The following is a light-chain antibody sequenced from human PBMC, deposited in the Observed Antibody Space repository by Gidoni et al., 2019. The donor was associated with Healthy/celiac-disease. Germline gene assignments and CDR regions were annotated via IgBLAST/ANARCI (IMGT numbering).Light chain of an antibody. V-gene: IGKV1-33*01. J-gene: IGKJ4*01. CDR2: DAS. CDR1: QDISNY. Sequence: DTQMTQSPSSLSASVGDRVTITCQASQDISNYLNWYQQKPGKAPKLLIYDASNLETGVPSRFSGSGSETNFTFTISSLQHEDIATYYCQQYDNLPHFGGGTKVEIK. CDR3: QQYDNLPH.